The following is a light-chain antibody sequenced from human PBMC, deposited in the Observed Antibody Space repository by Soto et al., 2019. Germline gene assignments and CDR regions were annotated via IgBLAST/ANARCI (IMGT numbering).Light chain of an antibody. V-gene: IGKV1-39*01. J-gene: IGKJ2*01. Sequence: DIQMTQSPSSLSASVGDRVTITCRASQSISSYLNWYRQKAGKAPKLLIYAAFSLQSGVPSRFSGSGSGTDFTLTISSLQPEDFATYYCQQSYSSPRTFGQGTNLEIK. CDR2: AAF. CDR1: QSISSY. CDR3: QQSYSSPRT.